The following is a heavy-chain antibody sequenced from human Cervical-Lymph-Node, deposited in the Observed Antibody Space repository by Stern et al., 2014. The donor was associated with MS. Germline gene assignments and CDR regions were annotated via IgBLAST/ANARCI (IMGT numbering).Heavy chain of an antibody. D-gene: IGHD1-26*01. CDR3: ASDRRGGSYYGY. CDR1: GYTFTSYG. Sequence: QVQLVQSGAEVKKPGASVKVSCKASGYTFTSYGISWVRQAPGQGLEWMGWISAYNGNTNYAQKLQGRVPMTTDPSTSPAYMELRSLRSDDTAVYYCASDRRGGSYYGYWGQGTLVTVSS. J-gene: IGHJ4*02. V-gene: IGHV1-18*04. CDR2: ISAYNGNT.